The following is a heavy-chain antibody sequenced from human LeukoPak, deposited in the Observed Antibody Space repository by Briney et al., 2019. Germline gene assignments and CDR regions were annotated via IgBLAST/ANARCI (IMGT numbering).Heavy chain of an antibody. CDR3: ARDHGRYCSGGSCALDY. D-gene: IGHD2-15*01. Sequence: PGGSLRLSCAASGFTFSSYGMHWVRQAPGKGLEWVAFTRYDGSNKYYADSVKGRFTISRDNSKNTLYLQMNSLRAEDTAVYYCARDHGRYCSGGSCALDYWGQGTLVTVSS. J-gene: IGHJ4*02. CDR2: TRYDGSNK. CDR1: GFTFSSYG. V-gene: IGHV3-30*02.